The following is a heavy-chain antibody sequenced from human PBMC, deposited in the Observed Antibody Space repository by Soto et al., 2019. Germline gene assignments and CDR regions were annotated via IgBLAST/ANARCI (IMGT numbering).Heavy chain of an antibody. Sequence: GGSLRLSCAVSGFIFSGSAMHWVRQASGKGLEWVGRIRSKSNSYATAYAASVKGRFTISRDDSKNTAYLQMNSLKTEDTAVYYCTRGYGDYVRDYWGQGTLVTVSS. D-gene: IGHD4-17*01. CDR3: TRGYGDYVRDY. CDR2: IRSKSNSYAT. J-gene: IGHJ4*02. V-gene: IGHV3-73*01. CDR1: GFIFSGSA.